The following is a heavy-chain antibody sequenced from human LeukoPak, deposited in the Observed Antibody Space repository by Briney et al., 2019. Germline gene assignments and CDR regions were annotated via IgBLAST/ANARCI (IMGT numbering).Heavy chain of an antibody. J-gene: IGHJ3*02. D-gene: IGHD2-15*01. V-gene: IGHV4-4*02. CDR3: ARAEGYCSGGSCYSGAFDI. CDR2: IYHSGDT. CDR1: GGSITSSTW. Sequence: SETLSLTCAVSGGSITSSTWWSWVRQPPGKGLEWIGEIYHSGDTNYNPSLKSRVTMSVDKSKNQFSLKLSSVTAADTAVYYCARAEGYCSGGSCYSGAFDIWGQGTMVTVSS.